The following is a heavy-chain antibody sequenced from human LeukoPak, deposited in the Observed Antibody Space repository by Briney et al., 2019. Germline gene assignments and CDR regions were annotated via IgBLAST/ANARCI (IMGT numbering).Heavy chain of an antibody. CDR1: GFTSSSYW. J-gene: IGHJ3*02. D-gene: IGHD5-12*01. CDR2: IKQDGSEK. V-gene: IGHV3-7*03. CDR3: ARGGVAIDAFDI. Sequence: GGSLRLSCAASGFTSSSYWMSWVRQAPGKGLEWVANIKQDGSEKYYVGSVKGRFTISRDNAKNSLYLQMNSLRAEDTAVYYCARGGVAIDAFDIWGQGTMVTVSS.